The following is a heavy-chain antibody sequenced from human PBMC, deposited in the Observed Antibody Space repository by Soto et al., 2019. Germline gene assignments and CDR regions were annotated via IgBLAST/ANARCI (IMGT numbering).Heavy chain of an antibody. J-gene: IGHJ1*01. CDR2: VNPSGGST. CDR3: AREENCSGGTCYSEYFHR. V-gene: IGHV1-46*01. CDR1: GYLFTAYS. Sequence: ASVKVSCKASGYLFTAYSMHWVRLAPGQGLEWMGVVNPSGGSTKYAQNFQGRVTMTRDTSTTTIYMELSSLRSDDTAIYYCAREENCSGGTCYSEYFHRWGQGTLVTVPQ. D-gene: IGHD2-15*01.